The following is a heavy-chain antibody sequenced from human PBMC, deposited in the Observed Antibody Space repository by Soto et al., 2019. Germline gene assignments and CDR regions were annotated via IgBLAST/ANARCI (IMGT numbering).Heavy chain of an antibody. CDR2: INHSGST. J-gene: IGHJ4*02. CDR1: GGSISSYF. Sequence: SETLSLTCTVSGGSISSYFWSWIRQPPGKGLGWIGEINHSGSTNYNPSLKSRVTISVDTSKNQFSLKLSSVTAADTAVYYCARGYPYGSGSSWGQGTLVTVSS. V-gene: IGHV4-34*01. D-gene: IGHD3-10*01. CDR3: ARGYPYGSGSS.